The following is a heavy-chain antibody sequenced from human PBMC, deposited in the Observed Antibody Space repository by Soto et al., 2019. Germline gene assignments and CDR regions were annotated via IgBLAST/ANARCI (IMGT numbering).Heavy chain of an antibody. V-gene: IGHV3-33*01. Sequence: GGSLRLSCAASGFTFSTYGMHWVRQAPGKGLEWVALIWFDGSDKYYTESVKGRFTISRDNSRSTVDLQMNSLRAEDTAVYYCASGESYYYYGMDVWGQGTTVTVSS. CDR2: IWFDGSDK. J-gene: IGHJ6*02. D-gene: IGHD3-10*01. CDR3: ASGESYYYYGMDV. CDR1: GFTFSTYG.